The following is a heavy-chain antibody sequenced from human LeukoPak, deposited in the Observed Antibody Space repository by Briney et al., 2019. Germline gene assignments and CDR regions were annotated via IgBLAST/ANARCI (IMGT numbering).Heavy chain of an antibody. CDR2: IIPIFGTA. V-gene: IGHV1-69*13. CDR3: ARRKADILTGSYYYYYGMDV. CDR1: GGTFSSYA. J-gene: IGHJ6*02. Sequence: SVKVSCKASGGTFSSYAIDWVRQAPGQGLEWMGGIIPIFGTANYAQKFQGRVTITADESTSTAYMEVSSLRSEDTAVYYCARRKADILTGSYYYYYGMDVWGQGTTVTVSS. D-gene: IGHD3-9*01.